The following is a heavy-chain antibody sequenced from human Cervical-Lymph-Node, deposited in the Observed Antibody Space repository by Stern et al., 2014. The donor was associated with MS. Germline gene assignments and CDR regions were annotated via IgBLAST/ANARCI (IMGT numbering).Heavy chain of an antibody. Sequence: VQLEESGAEVKKPGASVKVSCQASGYSFTAYFIHWVRQAPRQGLAWMGWISTDTGGANYAQRFQGRVTMTRDPSSSTTYMELSRLRSDDTAVYYCARGRGSHSDYWGQGTLVTVSS. CDR3: ARGRGSHSDY. J-gene: IGHJ4*02. CDR2: ISTDTGGA. V-gene: IGHV1-2*02. D-gene: IGHD1-26*01. CDR1: GYSFTAYF.